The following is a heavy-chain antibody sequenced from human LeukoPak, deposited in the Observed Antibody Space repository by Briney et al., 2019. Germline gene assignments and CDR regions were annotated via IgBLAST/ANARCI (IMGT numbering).Heavy chain of an antibody. CDR2: ISSSGSTI. CDR1: RFTFSSYE. D-gene: IGHD3-16*01. J-gene: IGHJ4*02. V-gene: IGHV3-48*03. Sequence: PPGGSLRLSCAASRFTFSSYEMNWVRQAPGKGLEWVSYISSSGSTIYYADSVKGRFTISRDNAKNSLYLQMNSLRAEDTAVYYCARGFIRNDYWGQGTLVTVSS. CDR3: ARGFIRNDY.